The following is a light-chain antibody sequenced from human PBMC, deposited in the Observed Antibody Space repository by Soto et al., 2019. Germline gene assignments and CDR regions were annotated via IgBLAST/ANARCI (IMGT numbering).Light chain of an antibody. V-gene: IGKV3-11*01. CDR2: DAS. J-gene: IGKJ5*01. CDR3: QQRSNWPKIT. CDR1: QSVSSS. Sequence: EIVLTQSPATLSLSPGERASLSCRSSQSVSSSLAWYQQKPGQAPRLLIYDASNRATDIPTRFSGSGSGTDFTLTISSLEPEDFAVYYCQQRSNWPKITFGQGTRLEIK.